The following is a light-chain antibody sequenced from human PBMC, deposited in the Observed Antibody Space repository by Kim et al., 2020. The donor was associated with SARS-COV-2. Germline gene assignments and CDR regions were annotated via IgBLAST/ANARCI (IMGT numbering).Light chain of an antibody. CDR2: EVS. V-gene: IGLV2-14*02. CDR1: SSDVGTYNL. CDR3: SSYTSSSTLV. Sequence: QSALTQPASVSESPGQSITISCTGTSSDVGTYNLVSWYQQHPGRAPKLIIYEVSQRPSGVSNRFSGSKSDNTASLTISGLQTEDEADYYCSSYTSSSTLVFGGGTQLTVL. J-gene: IGLJ3*02.